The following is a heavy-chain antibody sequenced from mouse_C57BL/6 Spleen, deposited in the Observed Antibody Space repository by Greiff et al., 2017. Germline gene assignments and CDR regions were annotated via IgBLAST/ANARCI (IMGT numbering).Heavy chain of an antibody. CDR3: ARSTRDGYSFAY. Sequence: EVQGVESGGGLVKPGGSLKLSCAASGFTFSSYAMSWVRQTPEKRLEWVATISDGGSYTYYPDNVKGRFTISRDNAKNNLYLQMSHLKSEDTAMYYCARSTRDGYSFAYWGQGTLVTVSA. CDR1: GFTFSSYA. CDR2: ISDGGSYT. D-gene: IGHD2-3*01. J-gene: IGHJ3*01. V-gene: IGHV5-4*01.